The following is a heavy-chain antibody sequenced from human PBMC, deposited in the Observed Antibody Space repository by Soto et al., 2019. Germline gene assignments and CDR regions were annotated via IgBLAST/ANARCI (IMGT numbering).Heavy chain of an antibody. D-gene: IGHD3-16*01. CDR3: ARDSRDSRSNWCDP. CDR1: SASINRSY. V-gene: IGHV4-59*01. J-gene: IGHJ5*02. Sequence: SETRSLSCTICSASINRSYRSWIRQPPGKGLEWIGYINYSGSTNHNPSLKSRVTISVDTSKKQFSLKLTSVTAADTAVYYCARDSRDSRSNWCDPWGQGTLVSVS. CDR2: INYSGST.